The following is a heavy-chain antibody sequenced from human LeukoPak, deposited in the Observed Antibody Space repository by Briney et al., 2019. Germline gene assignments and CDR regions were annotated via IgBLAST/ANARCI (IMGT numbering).Heavy chain of an antibody. D-gene: IGHD3-10*01. CDR2: IYTSGST. J-gene: IGHJ4*02. Sequence: SETLSLTCTVSGGSISSYYWSWIRQPAGKGLEWIGRIYTSGSTNYNPSLKSRVTMSVDTSKNQFSLRLSSVTAADTAVYYCARGRLLWFGEYNYFDYWGQGTLSPSPQ. CDR1: GGSISSYY. CDR3: ARGRLLWFGEYNYFDY. V-gene: IGHV4-4*07.